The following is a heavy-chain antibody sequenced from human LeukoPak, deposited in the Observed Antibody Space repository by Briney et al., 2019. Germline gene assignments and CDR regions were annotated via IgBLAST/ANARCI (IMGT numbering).Heavy chain of an antibody. J-gene: IGHJ3*01. Sequence: PGGSLRLSCAASGFTFSSYSMNWVRQAPGKGLEWVSSISSSSSYIYYADSVKGRFTISRDNAKNSLYLQMNSLRAEDTAVYYCASRAGFGSIDAFDVWGQGTIVTVSS. CDR1: GFTFSSYS. D-gene: IGHD3-16*01. CDR2: ISSSSSYI. CDR3: ASRAGFGSIDAFDV. V-gene: IGHV3-21*01.